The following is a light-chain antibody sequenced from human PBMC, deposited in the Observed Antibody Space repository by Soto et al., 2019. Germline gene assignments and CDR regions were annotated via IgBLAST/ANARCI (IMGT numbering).Light chain of an antibody. CDR3: SSYAGSNNYV. Sequence: SVLTQPPSASGSPGQSVTISCTGTSSDVGGYNYVSWFQQDPGKAPKVMIYEVSKRPSGVPDRFSGSKSGNTASLTVSGLQAEDEADYYCSSYAGSNNYVFGTGTKVTAL. V-gene: IGLV2-8*01. CDR1: SSDVGGYNY. CDR2: EVS. J-gene: IGLJ1*01.